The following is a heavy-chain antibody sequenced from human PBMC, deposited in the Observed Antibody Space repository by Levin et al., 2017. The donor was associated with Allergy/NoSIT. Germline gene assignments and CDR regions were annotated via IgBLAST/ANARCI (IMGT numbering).Heavy chain of an antibody. V-gene: IGHV1-69*01. J-gene: IGHJ5*02. Sequence: GGSLRLSCKASGGTFSSYAISWVRQAPGQGLEWMGGIIPIFGTANYAQKFQGRVTITADESTSTAYMELSSLRSEDTAVYYCARDPPPYCSSTSCPLVPWGQGTLVTVSS. CDR2: IIPIFGTA. D-gene: IGHD2-2*01. CDR3: ARDPPPYCSSTSCPLVP. CDR1: GGTFSSYA.